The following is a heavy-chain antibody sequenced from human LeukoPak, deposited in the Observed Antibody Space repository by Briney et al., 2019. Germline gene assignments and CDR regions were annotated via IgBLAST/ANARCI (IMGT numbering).Heavy chain of an antibody. D-gene: IGHD1-26*01. CDR2: IYYSGST. CDR1: GGSISSYY. V-gene: IGHV4-59*01. CDR3: ARGASGSYLEFDY. Sequence: KTSATLSHTCTVSGGSISSYYWSWIRQPPGKGLEWIGYIYYSGSTNYNPSLKSRVTISVDASKNQFSLKLSSVTAADTAVYYCARGASGSYLEFDYWGQGTLVTVSS. J-gene: IGHJ4*02.